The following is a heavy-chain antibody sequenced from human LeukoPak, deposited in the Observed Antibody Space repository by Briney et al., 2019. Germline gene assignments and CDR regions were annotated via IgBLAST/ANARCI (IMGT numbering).Heavy chain of an antibody. CDR3: ARQGSYYFGGPFEY. V-gene: IGHV4-39*01. CDR1: GGSVSNSSNY. Sequence: SETLSLTCSVSGGSVSNSSNYWGWIRQPPGKGLEWIGSIYYSGSTYYNPSLKSRVTISVDTSKNQFSLKLSSVTAADTAVYYCARQGSYYFGGPFEYWGQGTLVTVSS. D-gene: IGHD1-26*01. J-gene: IGHJ4*02. CDR2: IYYSGST.